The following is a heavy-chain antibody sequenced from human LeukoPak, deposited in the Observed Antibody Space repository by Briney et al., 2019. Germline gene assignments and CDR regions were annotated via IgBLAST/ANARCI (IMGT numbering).Heavy chain of an antibody. D-gene: IGHD5-18*01. J-gene: IGHJ4*02. CDR1: GFTFSSYN. CDR2: ITSGSSYI. CDR3: AKRIQSALATGY. Sequence: GGSLRLSCAASGFTFSSYNMNWVRQAPGKGLEWVSSITSGSSYIYYADSVKGRFTISRDNAKNSLYLQMNSLRAEDTAVYYCAKRIQSALATGYWGQGTLVTVSS. V-gene: IGHV3-21*01.